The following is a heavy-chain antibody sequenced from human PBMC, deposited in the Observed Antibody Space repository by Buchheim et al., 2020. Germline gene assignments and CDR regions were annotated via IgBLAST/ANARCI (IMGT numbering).Heavy chain of an antibody. J-gene: IGHJ4*02. D-gene: IGHD5-18*01. CDR1: GFTFSSYG. CDR3: ARDWRSDRAMVN. Sequence: QVQLVESGGGVVQPGRSLRLSCAASGFTFSSYGMHWVRQAPGKGLEWVAVIWYDGSNKYYADSVKGRFTISRDNSKNTLYLQMNSLRAEDTDVYYCARDWRSDRAMVNWGQGTL. V-gene: IGHV3-33*01. CDR2: IWYDGSNK.